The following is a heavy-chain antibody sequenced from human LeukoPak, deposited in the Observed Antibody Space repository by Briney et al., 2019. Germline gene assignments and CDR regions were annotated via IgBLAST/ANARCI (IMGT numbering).Heavy chain of an antibody. CDR2: ISGSGGST. Sequence: GGSLRLSCAASGFTVSSNYMSWVRQAPGKGLEWVSAISGSGGSTYYADSVKGRFTISRDNSKNTLYLQMNSLRAEDTAVYYCAKDLRYYDFWSGYPSHYYGMDVWGQGTTVTVSS. D-gene: IGHD3-3*01. CDR1: GFTVSSNY. J-gene: IGHJ6*02. CDR3: AKDLRYYDFWSGYPSHYYGMDV. V-gene: IGHV3-23*01.